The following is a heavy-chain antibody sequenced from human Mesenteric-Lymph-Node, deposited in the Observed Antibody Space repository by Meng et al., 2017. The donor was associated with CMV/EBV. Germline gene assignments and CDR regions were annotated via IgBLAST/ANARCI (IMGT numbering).Heavy chain of an antibody. CDR3: TRLGEVRGVYVSH. V-gene: IGHV3-73*01. J-gene: IGHJ4*02. CDR2: IRSKTNSYAT. Sequence: GGSLRLSCAASGFTFSGSAMHWVRQASGKGLEWVGRIRSKTNSYATTYAASVKGRFTISRDDSKTTAYLQMNSLKTEDTAVYYCTRLGEVRGVYVSHWGQGKLVTVSS. CDR1: GFTFSGSA. D-gene: IGHD3-10*01.